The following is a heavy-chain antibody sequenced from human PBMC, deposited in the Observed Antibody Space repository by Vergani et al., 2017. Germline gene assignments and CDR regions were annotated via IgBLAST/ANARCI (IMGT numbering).Heavy chain of an antibody. V-gene: IGHV1-2*06. CDR2: IDPNSVDT. CDR3: ARVIVDCSRTNCFADH. J-gene: IGHJ4*02. CDR1: GFTFTSYH. Sequence: QVQLVQSGAEVKKPGASVRVSCKASGFTFTSYHIHWVRQAPGQGLDWLVRIDPNSVDTRYSQRFQDRVTITRDTSINTAYMEMTRLRTDDTAIYYCARVIVDCSRTNCFADHWGQGTLVTVSS. D-gene: IGHD2-2*01.